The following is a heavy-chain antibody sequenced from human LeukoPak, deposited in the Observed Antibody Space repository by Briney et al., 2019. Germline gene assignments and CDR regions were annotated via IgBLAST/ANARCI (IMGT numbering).Heavy chain of an antibody. J-gene: IGHJ4*02. V-gene: IGHV3-7*01. CDR1: GFIFSNAW. CDR3: ARDRCYSTFDY. Sequence: PGGSLRLSCAASGFIFSNAWMTWVRQAPGKGLEWVANIEQDGGEKNYVDSVKGRFTISRDNARNSLYLQMNSLRAEDTAVYYCARDRCYSTFDYWGQGTLVTVSS. D-gene: IGHD2-15*01. CDR2: IEQDGGEK.